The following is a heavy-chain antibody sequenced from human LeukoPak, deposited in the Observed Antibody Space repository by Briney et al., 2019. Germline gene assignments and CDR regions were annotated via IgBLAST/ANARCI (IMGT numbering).Heavy chain of an antibody. CDR1: GFTFSSYA. J-gene: IGHJ4*02. V-gene: IGHV3-30*04. CDR2: ISYDGSNK. CDR3: AKEGEELLWFGELRD. Sequence: GGSLRLSCAASGFTFSSYAMHWVRQAPGKGLEWVAVISYDGSNKYYADSVKGRFTISRDNSKNTLYLQMNSLRAKDTAVYYCAKEGEELLWFGELRDWGQGTLVTVSS. D-gene: IGHD3-10*01.